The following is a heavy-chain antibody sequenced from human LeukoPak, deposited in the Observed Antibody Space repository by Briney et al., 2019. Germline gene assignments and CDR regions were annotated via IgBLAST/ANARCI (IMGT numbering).Heavy chain of an antibody. CDR1: GFTFSSYS. J-gene: IGHJ6*03. CDR3: AKDPSSSWSDYYYYMDV. CDR2: ISSSSYI. D-gene: IGHD6-13*01. V-gene: IGHV3-21*01. Sequence: PGGSLRLSCAASGFTFSSYSMNWVRQAPGKGLEWVSSISSSSYIYYADSVKGRFTISRDNSKNTLYLQMNSLRAEDTAVYYCAKDPSSSWSDYYYYMDVWGKGTTVTVSS.